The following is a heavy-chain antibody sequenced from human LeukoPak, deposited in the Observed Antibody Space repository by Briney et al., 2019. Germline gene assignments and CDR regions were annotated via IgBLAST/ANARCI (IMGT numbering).Heavy chain of an antibody. J-gene: IGHJ3*02. V-gene: IGHV3-21*01. CDR2: INNSGDDK. Sequence: GGSLRLSCAASGYTFSSCSMNWVRQAPGKGLEWLSSINNSGDDKYHADSVQGRFTISRDNAKNSMYMQMNSLRVEDTAVYFCAREISYGDYPSGDAFDNWGQGTMVTVSS. CDR1: GYTFSSCS. D-gene: IGHD4-17*01. CDR3: AREISYGDYPSGDAFDN.